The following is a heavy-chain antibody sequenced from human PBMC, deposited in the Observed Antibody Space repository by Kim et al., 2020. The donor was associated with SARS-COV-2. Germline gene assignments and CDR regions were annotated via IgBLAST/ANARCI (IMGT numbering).Heavy chain of an antibody. D-gene: IGHD3-22*01. J-gene: IGHJ4*02. Sequence: ADTEKGRFTISRDNAKNALYLQMNGLRAEDTAVDYCARERYYDSSGYYGFWGQGTLVTVSS. V-gene: IGHV3-11*01. CDR3: ARERYYDSSGYYGF.